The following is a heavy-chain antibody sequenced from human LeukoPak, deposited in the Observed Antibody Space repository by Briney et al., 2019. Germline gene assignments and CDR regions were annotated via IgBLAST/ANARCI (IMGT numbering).Heavy chain of an antibody. CDR3: ARQRRSSGWPNDY. Sequence: GESLKISCKGSGYRFTSYWIAWVRQMPGKGLEWMGIIYPDDSDTRYSPSFQGQVTITADKSISTAYLQWSSLKASDNAMYYCARQRRSSGWPNDYWGQGTLVTVSS. CDR2: IYPDDSDT. V-gene: IGHV5-51*01. CDR1: GYRFTSYW. D-gene: IGHD6-19*01. J-gene: IGHJ4*02.